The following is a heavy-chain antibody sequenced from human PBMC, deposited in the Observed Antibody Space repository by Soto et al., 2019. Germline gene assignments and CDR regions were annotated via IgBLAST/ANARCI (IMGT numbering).Heavy chain of an antibody. J-gene: IGHJ1*01. V-gene: IGHV4-39*01. CDR1: GGSISSSSYY. CDR3: ARLRSGSYYTPENFQP. D-gene: IGHD1-26*01. Sequence: QLQLQESGPGLVKPSETLSLTCTVSGGSISSSSYYWGWIRQPPGKGLELIGSIYYSGSTYYNPSFKSHATINVDTSQNQFSLKLSSMTAAHTAVYYCARLRSGSYYTPENFQPWGQGTLVTVSS. CDR2: IYYSGST.